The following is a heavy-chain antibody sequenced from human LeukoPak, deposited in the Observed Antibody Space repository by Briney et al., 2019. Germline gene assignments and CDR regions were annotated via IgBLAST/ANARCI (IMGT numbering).Heavy chain of an antibody. J-gene: IGHJ4*02. Sequence: HPGGSLRLSCAASGFTFSSYAMHWVRQAPGKGLEWVAVISYDGSNKYYADSVKGRFTISRDNSKNTLYLQMNSLRAEDTAVYYCAKDIVAAGLFFDYWGQGTLVTVSS. CDR3: AKDIVAAGLFFDY. V-gene: IGHV3-30-3*01. CDR2: ISYDGSNK. CDR1: GFTFSSYA. D-gene: IGHD6-13*01.